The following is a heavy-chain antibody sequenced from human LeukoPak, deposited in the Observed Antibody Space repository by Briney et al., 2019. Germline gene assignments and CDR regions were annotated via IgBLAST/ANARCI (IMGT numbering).Heavy chain of an antibody. V-gene: IGHV1-46*01. CDR1: GYTFTSYY. D-gene: IGHD2-2*01. J-gene: IGHJ4*02. Sequence: ASVKVSCEASGYTFTSYYMHWVRQAPGQGLEWMGIINPSGGSTSYAQKFQGRVTMTRDTSTSTVYMELSSLRSEDTAVYYCARPRPYCSSTSCSLGYWGQGTLVTVSS. CDR2: INPSGGST. CDR3: ARPRPYCSSTSCSLGY.